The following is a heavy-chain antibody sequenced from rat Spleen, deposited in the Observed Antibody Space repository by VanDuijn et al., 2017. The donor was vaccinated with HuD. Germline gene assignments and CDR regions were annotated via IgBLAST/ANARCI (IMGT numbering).Heavy chain of an antibody. Sequence: EVQLVESGGGLVQPGRSLKLSCTASGFIFTDFFMAWVRQAPTKGLEWVATISYGDSSGHSSTYYRDSVKGRFTISRDNAKSTLYLQMDSLRSGDTATYYCATRDKNWGYWGQGVMVTVSS. CDR2: ISYGDSSGHSST. CDR3: ATRDKNWGY. V-gene: IGHV5-7*01. CDR1: GFIFTDFF. D-gene: IGHD5-1*01. J-gene: IGHJ2*01.